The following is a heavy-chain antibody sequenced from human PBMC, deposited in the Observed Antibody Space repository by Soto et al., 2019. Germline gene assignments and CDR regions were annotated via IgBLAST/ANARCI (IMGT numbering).Heavy chain of an antibody. CDR1: GVSISSGGDY. J-gene: IGHJ5*02. CDR2: IYYSGST. Sequence: TLSLTCTFSGVSISSGGDYLIGLRQHPGKGLEWIGYIYYSGSTYYNPSLKSRVTISVDTSKNQFSLKLSSVTAADTAVYYCAKSAKYHSLSDPWGQGTLVTGSS. V-gene: IGHV4-31*03. D-gene: IGHD2-15*01. CDR3: AKSAKYHSLSDP.